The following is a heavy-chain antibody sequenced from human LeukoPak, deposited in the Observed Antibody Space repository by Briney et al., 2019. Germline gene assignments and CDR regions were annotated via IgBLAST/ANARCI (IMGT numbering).Heavy chain of an antibody. CDR3: ARDTMATSGDFDY. CDR2: ISGSGGGT. D-gene: IGHD3-10*01. J-gene: IGHJ4*02. CDR1: GFTFSSYA. V-gene: IGHV3-23*01. Sequence: PGGSLRLSCAVSGFTFSSYAMSWVRQAPGKGLEWVAAISGSGGGTDYADSVKGRFTISRDNAKNTLFLQMNSLRDEDTAVYYCARDTMATSGDFDYWGQGTLVTVSS.